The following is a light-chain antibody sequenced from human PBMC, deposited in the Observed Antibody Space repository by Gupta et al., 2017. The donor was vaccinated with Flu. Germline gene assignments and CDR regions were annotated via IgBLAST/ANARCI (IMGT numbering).Light chain of an antibody. Sequence: QAVLTQRPYFAASPGASAWITCTLRSHFNVATYRIYWHQQKPGSPPQYLLRYKSDSDKQQGPGVPSRFSGSKGASANAGILPISGHQSEDEADYFCMIWRSSAWVFGGGTKLTVL. V-gene: IGLV5-45*01. CDR3: MIWRSSAWV. CDR2: YKSDSDK. CDR1: SHFNVATYR. J-gene: IGLJ3*02.